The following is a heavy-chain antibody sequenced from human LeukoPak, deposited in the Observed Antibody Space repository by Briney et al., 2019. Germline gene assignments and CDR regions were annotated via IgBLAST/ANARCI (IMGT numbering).Heavy chain of an antibody. CDR3: AKDYSSSWYEGYFDY. CDR2: ISWNSGSI. Sequence: GGSLRLSCAASGFTFDDYAMHWVRQAPGKGLEWVSGISWNSGSIGYADSVKGRFTISRDNAKNSLYLQMNSLRAEDTALYYCAKDYSSSWYEGYFDYWGQGTLVTVSS. J-gene: IGHJ4*02. V-gene: IGHV3-9*01. CDR1: GFTFDDYA. D-gene: IGHD6-13*01.